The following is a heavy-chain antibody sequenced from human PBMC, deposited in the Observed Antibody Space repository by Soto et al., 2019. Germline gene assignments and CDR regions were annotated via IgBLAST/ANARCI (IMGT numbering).Heavy chain of an antibody. Sequence: PGGSLRLSCAASGFTFSSYSMNWVCQAPGKGLEWVSSISSSSSYIYYADSVKGRFTISRDNAKNSLYLQMNSLRAEDTAVYYCARDYFYGSGSFSLYYFDYWGQGTLVTVSS. D-gene: IGHD3-10*01. J-gene: IGHJ4*02. CDR3: ARDYFYGSGSFSLYYFDY. CDR1: GFTFSSYS. V-gene: IGHV3-21*01. CDR2: ISSSSSYI.